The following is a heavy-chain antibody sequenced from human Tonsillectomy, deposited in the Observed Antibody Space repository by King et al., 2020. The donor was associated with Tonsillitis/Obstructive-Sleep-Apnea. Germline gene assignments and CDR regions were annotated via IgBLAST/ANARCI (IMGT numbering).Heavy chain of an antibody. Sequence: VQLVESGGGLVQPGGSLRISCAASGFTFSSYAMSWVRQAPGKGLEWVSGISGSGSSTYYADSMKGRFTLSRDNSKNTVYLQMNSLRAEDTAVYYCAKDQADLMGYYFDYWGQGTLVTVSS. D-gene: IGHD3-16*01. V-gene: IGHV3-23*04. CDR3: AKDQADLMGYYFDY. CDR2: ISGSGSST. CDR1: GFTFSSYA. J-gene: IGHJ4*02.